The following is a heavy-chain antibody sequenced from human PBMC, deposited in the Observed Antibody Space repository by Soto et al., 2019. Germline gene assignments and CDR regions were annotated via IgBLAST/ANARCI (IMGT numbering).Heavy chain of an antibody. J-gene: IGHJ6*02. V-gene: IGHV3-30-3*01. CDR3: ARDRITMIVVVTMGLGRYYYYGMDV. CDR2: ISYDGSNK. CDR1: GFTFSSYA. D-gene: IGHD3-22*01. Sequence: QVQLVESGGGVVQPGRSLRLSCAASGFTFSSYAMHWVRQAPGKGLEWVAVISYDGSNKYYADSVKGRFTISRDNSKNTLYLQMNSLRAEDTAVYYCARDRITMIVVVTMGLGRYYYYGMDVWGQGTTVTVSS.